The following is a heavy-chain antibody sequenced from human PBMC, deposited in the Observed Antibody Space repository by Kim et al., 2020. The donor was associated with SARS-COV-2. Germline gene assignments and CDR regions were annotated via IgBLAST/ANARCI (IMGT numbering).Heavy chain of an antibody. Sequence: GESLKISCKGSGYSFTSYWIGWVRQMPGKGLEWMGIIYPGDSDTRYSPSFQGQVTILADKSISTAYLQWSSLKASDTAMYYCARQDGYYGSGSYSFVDYWGQGPLVTVSS. D-gene: IGHD3-10*01. CDR3: ARQDGYYGSGSYSFVDY. V-gene: IGHV5-51*01. CDR1: GYSFTSYW. CDR2: IYPGDSDT. J-gene: IGHJ4*02.